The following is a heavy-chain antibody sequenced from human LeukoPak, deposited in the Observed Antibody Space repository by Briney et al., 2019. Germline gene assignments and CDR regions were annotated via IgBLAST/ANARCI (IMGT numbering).Heavy chain of an antibody. Sequence: GGSLRLSCAASGFTVSSNYMSWVRQAPRKGLEWVSVIYSGGSTYYADSVKGRFTISRDNSKNTLYLQMNSLRAEDTAVYYCAREGYSRGWYRLWGQGTLVTVSS. CDR3: AREGYSRGWYRL. D-gene: IGHD6-19*01. CDR2: IYSGGST. J-gene: IGHJ4*02. CDR1: GFTVSSNY. V-gene: IGHV3-53*01.